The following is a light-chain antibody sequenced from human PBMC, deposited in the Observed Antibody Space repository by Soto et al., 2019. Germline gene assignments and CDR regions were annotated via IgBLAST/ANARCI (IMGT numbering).Light chain of an antibody. CDR2: DAS. CDR1: QSVSSY. J-gene: IGKJ1*01. V-gene: IGKV3-11*01. Sequence: EIVLTQSPATQSLSPGERANLSCRASQSVSSYLAWYQQKPGQAPRLLIYDASNRATGIPARFSGSGSGTDFTLTISSLEPEDFAVYYCQQRSNWPPTFGQGTKVDI. CDR3: QQRSNWPPT.